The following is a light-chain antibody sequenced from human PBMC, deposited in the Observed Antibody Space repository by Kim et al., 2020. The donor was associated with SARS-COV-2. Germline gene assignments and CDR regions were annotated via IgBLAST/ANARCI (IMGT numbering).Light chain of an antibody. V-gene: IGLV9-49*01. J-gene: IGLJ3*02. Sequence: GSLSSGYSKYKVDGYQERPGKGPRFVMRVGAGGIVGSKGDGIPDRFSVLGSGLNRYLTIKNIQEEDESDYHCGADHGSGSNFVWVFGGGTQLTVL. CDR1: SGYSKYK. CDR3: GADHGSGSNFVWV. CDR2: VGAGGIVG.